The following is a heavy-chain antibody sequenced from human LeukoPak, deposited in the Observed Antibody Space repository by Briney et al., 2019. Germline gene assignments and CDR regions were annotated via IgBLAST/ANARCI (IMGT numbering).Heavy chain of an antibody. Sequence: SETLSLTCTVSGGSISSSTYYWGWIRQPPGKGLEWIGSMYYSSGNTYYNPSLKSRVTLSVDKSKNQFSLRLSSVTAADTAVYYCAGAYCGGDCYSGRTFDIWGQGTMVTVSS. J-gene: IGHJ3*02. CDR2: MYYSSGNT. CDR3: AGAYCGGDCYSGRTFDI. D-gene: IGHD2-21*02. V-gene: IGHV4-39*07. CDR1: GGSISSSTYY.